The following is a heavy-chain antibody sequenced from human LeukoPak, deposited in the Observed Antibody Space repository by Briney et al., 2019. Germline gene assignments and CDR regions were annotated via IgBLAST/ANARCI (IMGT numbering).Heavy chain of an antibody. CDR1: GGSISSYY. CDR2: IYYSGST. Sequence: SETLSLTCTVSGGSISSYYWSWIRQPPGKGLEWIGYIYYSGSTNYNPSLKSRVTISVDTSKNQFSLKLSSVTAADTAVYYCAREQLWGAFDIWGQGTTVTVSS. V-gene: IGHV4-59*01. J-gene: IGHJ3*02. D-gene: IGHD5-18*01. CDR3: AREQLWGAFDI.